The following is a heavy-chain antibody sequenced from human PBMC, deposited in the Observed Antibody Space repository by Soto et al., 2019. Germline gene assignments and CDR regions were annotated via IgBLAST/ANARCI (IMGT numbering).Heavy chain of an antibody. CDR3: ARDPYGHNGQVLDY. Sequence: GGSLRLSCAASGFTFSSYGMHWVRQAPGKGLEWVAVIWYDGSNKYYADSVKGRFTISRDNSKNTLYLQMNSLRAEDTALYYCARDPYGHNGQVLDYWGQGTLVTVSS. CDR2: IWYDGSNK. V-gene: IGHV3-33*01. D-gene: IGHD4-17*01. J-gene: IGHJ4*02. CDR1: GFTFSSYG.